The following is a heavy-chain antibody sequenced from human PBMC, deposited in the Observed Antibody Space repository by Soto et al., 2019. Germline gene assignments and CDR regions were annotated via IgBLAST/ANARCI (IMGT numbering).Heavy chain of an antibody. V-gene: IGHV3-7*01. CDR1: GINFSSYW. CDR3: ARDCSGASCALYYGMEV. CDR2: IKQDGSEK. D-gene: IGHD2-15*01. J-gene: IGHJ6*04. Sequence: EVQLVESEGGLVQPGESLKLSGAASGINFSSYWMSWVRQAPGKGLEWVANIKQDGSEKYYVDSVKGRFTISRDNAKNSLYLQVNSLRAEDTAVYYCARDCSGASCALYYGMEVWGKGPTVTVSS.